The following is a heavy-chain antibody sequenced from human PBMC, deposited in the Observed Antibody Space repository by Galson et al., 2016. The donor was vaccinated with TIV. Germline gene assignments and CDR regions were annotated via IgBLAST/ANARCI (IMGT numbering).Heavy chain of an antibody. CDR3: AKGPGSYPYHYYGVDV. V-gene: IGHV3-23*01. CDR1: GSTFSSHA. CDR2: ISGSGGTT. J-gene: IGHJ6*02. D-gene: IGHD3-16*02. Sequence: SLRLSCAASGSTFSSHAMTWVRQAPGKGLEWVSAISGSGGTTYYADSVKGRFTISRDNSNNTLYLQMNSLRAEDRAVYYCAKGPGSYPYHYYGVDVWGQGTTVTV.